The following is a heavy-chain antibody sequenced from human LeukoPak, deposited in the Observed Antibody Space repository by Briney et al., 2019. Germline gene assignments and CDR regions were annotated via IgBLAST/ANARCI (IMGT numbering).Heavy chain of an antibody. D-gene: IGHD3-10*02. V-gene: IGHV3-48*03. Sequence: GGSPRLSCAASGFTCSSYEMNWVRQAPGKGLEWVSYISSSGSTIYYADSVKGRFTISRDNAKNSLYLQMNSLRAEDTAVYYCAELGITMIGGVWGKGTTVTISS. J-gene: IGHJ6*04. CDR3: AELGITMIGGV. CDR1: GFTCSSYE. CDR2: ISSSGSTI.